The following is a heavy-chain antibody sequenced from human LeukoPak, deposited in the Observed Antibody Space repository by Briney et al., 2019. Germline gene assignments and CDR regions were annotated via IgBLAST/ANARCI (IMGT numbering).Heavy chain of an antibody. Sequence: PSETLSLTCTIFGDSVSRSDSYWDWIRPPPGKGLEWIGTIYYSGRTHYSPSLKSRVTLSIDMSNNQFSLILSSVTAADTALYFCARRRYYDSSGYLEWGQGTLVTVSS. CDR2: IYYSGRT. V-gene: IGHV4-39*01. J-gene: IGHJ1*01. CDR3: ARRRYYDSSGYLE. D-gene: IGHD3-22*01. CDR1: GDSVSRSDSY.